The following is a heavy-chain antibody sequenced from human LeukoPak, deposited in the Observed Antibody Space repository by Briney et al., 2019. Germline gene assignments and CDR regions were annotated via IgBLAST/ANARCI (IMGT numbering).Heavy chain of an antibody. CDR2: IKQDGSES. D-gene: IGHD4-17*01. J-gene: IGHJ6*02. CDR3: ARHPHDDYHNPFGV. Sequence: GGSLRLSCTASGFTFSTYWMSWVRQAPGKGLEWVANIKQDGSESYYVDSVKGRFTISRDNAKNSLYLQMSSLRAEDTAVFYCARHPHDDYHNPFGVWGQGTTVTVSS. CDR1: GFTFSTYW. V-gene: IGHV3-7*03.